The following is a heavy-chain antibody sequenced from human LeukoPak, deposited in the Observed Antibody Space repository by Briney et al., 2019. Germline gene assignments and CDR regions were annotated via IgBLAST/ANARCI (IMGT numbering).Heavy chain of an antibody. J-gene: IGHJ4*02. D-gene: IGHD2-15*01. CDR3: ARVYCSGGSCYGEVFDY. Sequence: ASVEVSCKASGYIFTNYYMQWVRQAPGKGLEWVGIINPGDASTSYAQKFKGRVTMTRDTSTSTVYMDLSSLRSEDTAMYYCARVYCSGGSCYGEVFDYWGQGTLVTVSS. V-gene: IGHV1-46*01. CDR2: INPGDAST. CDR1: GYIFTNYY.